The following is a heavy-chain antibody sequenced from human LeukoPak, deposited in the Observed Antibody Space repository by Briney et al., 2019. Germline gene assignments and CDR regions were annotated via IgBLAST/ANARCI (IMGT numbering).Heavy chain of an antibody. D-gene: IGHD2-15*01. V-gene: IGHV3-21*01. Sequence: WGSLRLSCAASGFTFSSYTMNWVRQAPGKGLEWVSSITGSGGYIYYADSVKGRFTISRDNAQNSLYLQLNSLRADDTAVYYCARGGYCTGGRCYHDFWGQGTLV. CDR3: ARGGYCTGGRCYHDF. J-gene: IGHJ4*02. CDR1: GFTFSSYT. CDR2: ITGSGGYI.